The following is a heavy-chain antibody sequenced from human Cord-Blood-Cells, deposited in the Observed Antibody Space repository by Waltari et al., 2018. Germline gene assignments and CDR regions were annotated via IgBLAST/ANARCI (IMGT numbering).Heavy chain of an antibody. D-gene: IGHD3-22*01. CDR1: GFTFSSYA. Sequence: EVQLLESGGGLVQPGGSLRLSCAASGFTFSSYAMSWVRQAPGKGLEWVAAISGSGGSTYYADSVKGRFTISRDNSKNTLYLQMNSLRAEDTAVYYCAKDYDSSGYYYYWGQGTLVTVSS. V-gene: IGHV3-23*01. CDR2: ISGSGGST. CDR3: AKDYDSSGYYYY. J-gene: IGHJ4*02.